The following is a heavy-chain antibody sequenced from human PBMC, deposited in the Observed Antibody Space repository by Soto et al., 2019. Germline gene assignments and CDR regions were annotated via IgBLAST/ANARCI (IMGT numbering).Heavy chain of an antibody. Sequence: GGSLRLSCAASGFTFSSYSMNWVRQAPGKGLEWVASISSSSSYIYYADSVKGRFTISRDNAKNSLYLQMNSLRAEDTAVYYCARDGAARPDNYYYYYGMDVWGQGTTVTVSS. CDR1: GFTFSSYS. D-gene: IGHD6-6*01. CDR2: ISSSSSYI. V-gene: IGHV3-21*01. CDR3: ARDGAARPDNYYYYYGMDV. J-gene: IGHJ6*02.